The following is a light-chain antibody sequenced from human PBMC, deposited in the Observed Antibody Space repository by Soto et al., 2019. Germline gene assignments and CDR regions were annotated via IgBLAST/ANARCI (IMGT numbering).Light chain of an antibody. J-gene: IGKJ2*01. Sequence: DIQMTQSPSSLSASVEDRVTITCRASQSISTYLNWFQQKPGKAPKLLIYGASRLQSGVPSRFSGSGSGTDFALTISSLLPEDFATYYCQKSYSTPYTFGQGTKLEI. V-gene: IGKV1-39*01. CDR3: QKSYSTPYT. CDR2: GAS. CDR1: QSISTY.